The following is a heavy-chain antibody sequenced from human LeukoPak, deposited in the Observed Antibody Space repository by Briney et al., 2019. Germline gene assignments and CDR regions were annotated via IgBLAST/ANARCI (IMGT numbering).Heavy chain of an antibody. CDR3: ATEDCSSTSCYTIRPRDGMDV. CDR2: FDPEDGET. Sequence: ASVKVSCKVSGYTLTGLSMHWVRQAPGKGLEWMGGFDPEDGETIYAQKFQGRVTMTEDTSTDTAYMELSSLRSEDTAVYYCATEDCSSTSCYTIRPRDGMDVWGQGTTVTVSS. CDR1: GYTLTGLS. V-gene: IGHV1-24*01. D-gene: IGHD2-2*02. J-gene: IGHJ6*02.